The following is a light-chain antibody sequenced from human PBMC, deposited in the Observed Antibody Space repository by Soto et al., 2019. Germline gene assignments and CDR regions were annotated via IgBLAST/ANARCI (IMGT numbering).Light chain of an antibody. V-gene: IGLV2-8*01. CDR1: SSDVGGYNF. J-gene: IGLJ1*01. CDR3: SSYAGTSYV. Sequence: QSVLTQPPSASGFPGQSVTISCTGTSSDVGGYNFVSWYQQHPGKAPKLMIYEVTKRPSGVPDRFSGSKSGNTASLTVSGLQAEDEADYYCSSYAGTSYVFGTGTKLTVL. CDR2: EVT.